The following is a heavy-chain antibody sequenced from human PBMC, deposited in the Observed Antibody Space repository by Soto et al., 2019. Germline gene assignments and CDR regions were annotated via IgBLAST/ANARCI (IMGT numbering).Heavy chain of an antibody. CDR1: ESTVSRDW. J-gene: IGHJ4*02. CDR2: TNQDGSEK. D-gene: IGHD3-16*01. Sequence: EVHLVESGGGLVQTGGSLRLSCAISESTVSRDWMNWVRQAPGKGLEWVAHTNQDGSEKYYADSVKGRFTISRDNAKKELYLQMNSLRAGDTAMYYCAGGVGDAFWGQGTLVTVSS. CDR3: AGGVGDAF. V-gene: IGHV3-7*01.